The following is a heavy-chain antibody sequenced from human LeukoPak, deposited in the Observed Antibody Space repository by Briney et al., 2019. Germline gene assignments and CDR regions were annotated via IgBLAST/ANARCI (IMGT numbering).Heavy chain of an antibody. V-gene: IGHV1-69*13. CDR2: IIPIFGTA. Sequence: VASVKVSCKACGGTFSSYAISWVRQAPGQGLEWMGGIIPIFGTANYAQKFQGRVTITADESTSTAYMELSSLRSEDTAVYYCAAPKGVKSNTIFGVVTPDAFDIWGQGTMVTVSS. CDR3: AAPKGVKSNTIFGVVTPDAFDI. J-gene: IGHJ3*02. D-gene: IGHD3-3*01. CDR1: GGTFSSYA.